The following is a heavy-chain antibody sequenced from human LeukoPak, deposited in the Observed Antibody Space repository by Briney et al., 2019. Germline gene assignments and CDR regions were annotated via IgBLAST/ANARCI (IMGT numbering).Heavy chain of an antibody. CDR2: INHSGST. D-gene: IGHD6-6*01. CDR3: ARGRGSSSKGLGGY. V-gene: IGHV4-34*01. CDR1: GGSFSGYY. Sequence: SETLSLTXAVYGGSFSGYYWSWIRQPPGKGVEWIGEINHSGSTNYNPSLKSRVTISVDTSKNQFSLKLSSVTAADTAVYYCARGRGSSSKGLGGYWGQGTLVTVSS. J-gene: IGHJ4*02.